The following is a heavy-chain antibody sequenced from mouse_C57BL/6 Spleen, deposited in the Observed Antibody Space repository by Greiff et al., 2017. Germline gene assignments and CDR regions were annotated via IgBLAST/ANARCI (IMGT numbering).Heavy chain of an antibody. CDR2: IDPSDSYT. D-gene: IGHD1-1*01. CDR3: AARGSRY. Sequence: QVQLKQPGAELVKPGASVKLSCKASGYTFTSYWMQWVKQRPGQGLEWIGEIDPSDSYTNYNQKFKGKATLTVDTSSSTAYMQLSSLTSEDSAVYYCAARGSRYWGQGTTLTVSS. J-gene: IGHJ2*01. CDR1: GYTFTSYW. V-gene: IGHV1-50*01.